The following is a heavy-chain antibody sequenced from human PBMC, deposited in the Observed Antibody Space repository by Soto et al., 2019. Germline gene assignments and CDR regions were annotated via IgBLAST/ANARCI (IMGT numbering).Heavy chain of an antibody. CDR2: IDPSDSYT. V-gene: IGHV5-10-1*01. J-gene: IGHJ4*02. D-gene: IGHD6-13*01. Sequence: GEFLKISCKGSGYSFTSYWSSWVRQMPGKGLEWMGRIDPSDSYTNYSPSFQGHVTISADKSISTAYLQWSSLKASDTAMYYCARRAGYSSSHFDYWGQGTLVTVSS. CDR3: ARRAGYSSSHFDY. CDR1: GYSFTSYW.